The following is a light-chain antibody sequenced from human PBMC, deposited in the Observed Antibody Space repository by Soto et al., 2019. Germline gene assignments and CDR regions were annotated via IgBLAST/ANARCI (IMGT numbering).Light chain of an antibody. Sequence: EIVLTQSPGTLSLSPGEGATLSCRASQSVSSSYLAWYQQKPGQAPRLLIYGASSRATGIPDRFSGSGSGTDFNLTISRLEPEDFAVHYCQQYGSSSYTFGQGTKLEIK. J-gene: IGKJ2*01. CDR3: QQYGSSSYT. CDR2: GAS. V-gene: IGKV3-20*01. CDR1: QSVSSSY.